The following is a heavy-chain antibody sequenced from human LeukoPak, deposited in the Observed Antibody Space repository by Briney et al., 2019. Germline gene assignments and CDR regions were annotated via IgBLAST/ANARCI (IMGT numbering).Heavy chain of an antibody. CDR3: ARGLGYCSSTSCPNWYFDL. Sequence: SETLSLTCAVYGGSFSGYYWSWIHQPPGKGLEWIGEINHSGSTNYNPSLKSRVTISVDTSKNQFSLKLSSVTAADTAVYYCARGLGYCSSTSCPNWYFDLWGRGTLVTASS. D-gene: IGHD2-2*01. CDR2: INHSGST. J-gene: IGHJ2*01. CDR1: GGSFSGYY. V-gene: IGHV4-34*01.